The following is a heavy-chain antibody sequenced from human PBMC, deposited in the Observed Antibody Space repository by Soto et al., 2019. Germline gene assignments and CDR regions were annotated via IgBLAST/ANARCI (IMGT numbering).Heavy chain of an antibody. J-gene: IGHJ6*02. D-gene: IGHD4-17*01. V-gene: IGHV1-46*01. CDR1: GYTFTSYY. Sequence: GASVKVSCKASGYTFTSYYMHWVRQAPGQGLEWMGIISPSGGSTSYAQKFQGRVTMTRDTSTSTVYMELSSLRSEDTAVYYCARASTVTYYYYGMDVWGQGTTVTVSS. CDR2: ISPSGGST. CDR3: ARASTVTYYYYGMDV.